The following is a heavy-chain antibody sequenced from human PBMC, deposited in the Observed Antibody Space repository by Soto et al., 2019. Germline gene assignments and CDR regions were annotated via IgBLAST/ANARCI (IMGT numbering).Heavy chain of an antibody. CDR2: INHSGST. Sequence: SETLSLTCAVYGGSFSGYYWSWIRQPPGKGLEWIGEINHSGSTNYNPSLKSRVTISVDTSKNQFSLKLSSVTAADTAVYYCAREYSYGYYYYYGMDVWGQGTTVTVSS. D-gene: IGHD5-18*01. CDR3: AREYSYGYYYYYGMDV. J-gene: IGHJ6*02. V-gene: IGHV4-34*01. CDR1: GGSFSGYY.